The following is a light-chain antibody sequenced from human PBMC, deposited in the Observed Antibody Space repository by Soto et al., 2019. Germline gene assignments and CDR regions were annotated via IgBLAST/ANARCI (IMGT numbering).Light chain of an antibody. J-gene: IGKJ2*03. Sequence: DIHMAQSPSTLSASVGDRVTITCRASQSIDVWLAWYQQKAGKAPKLLIYKASTLESGVPSRFSGSGSGTEFTLTISSLQPDDFATYYCQQHSSSSPYSFGQGTKLEIK. V-gene: IGKV1-5*03. CDR1: QSIDVW. CDR2: KAS. CDR3: QQHSSSSPYS.